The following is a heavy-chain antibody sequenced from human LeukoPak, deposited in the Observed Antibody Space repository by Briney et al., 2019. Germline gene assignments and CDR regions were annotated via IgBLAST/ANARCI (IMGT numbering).Heavy chain of an antibody. CDR2: INTDSGGT. CDR3: ARHVVTLVGGMTPRKEDWFDP. J-gene: IGHJ5*02. Sequence: SVKVSCKASGYSFNTYYMNWVRLAPGQGLELLGWINTDSGGTNYAQKLLGRLTITRDKANTTAYLELSGLRSDDTAVYSCARHVVTLVGGMTPRKEDWFDPWGQGPLVTVSS. D-gene: IGHD3-10*01. V-gene: IGHV1-2*02. CDR1: GYSFNTYY.